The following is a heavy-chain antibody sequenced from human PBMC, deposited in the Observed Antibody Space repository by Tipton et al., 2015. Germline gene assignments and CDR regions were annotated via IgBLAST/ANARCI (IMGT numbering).Heavy chain of an antibody. V-gene: IGHV5-51*01. CDR3: ARHVSFYYDTHGSDALDI. Sequence: QLVQSGAEVKKPGESLKISCKASGYSFSNFWIAWVRQMPGKGLEWMGIIYPGDSHTRYNPSFQGQVTISADKSISTAYLHWSSLKASDTAMYYCARHVSFYYDTHGSDALDIWAQGTMVTVSS. D-gene: IGHD3-22*01. CDR1: GYSFSNFW. J-gene: IGHJ3*02. CDR2: IYPGDSHT.